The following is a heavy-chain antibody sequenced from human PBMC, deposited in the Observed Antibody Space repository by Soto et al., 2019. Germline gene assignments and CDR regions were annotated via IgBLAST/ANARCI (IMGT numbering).Heavy chain of an antibody. CDR3: AGEDIVATIDAFDI. CDR2: IYYSGST. D-gene: IGHD5-12*01. Sequence: SETLSLTCTVSGGSISSYYWSWLRQPPGKGLEWIGYIYYSGSTNYNPSLKSRVTISVDTSKNQFSLKLSSVTAADTAVYYCAGEDIVATIDAFDIWGQGTMVTVSS. CDR1: GGSISSYY. J-gene: IGHJ3*02. V-gene: IGHV4-59*08.